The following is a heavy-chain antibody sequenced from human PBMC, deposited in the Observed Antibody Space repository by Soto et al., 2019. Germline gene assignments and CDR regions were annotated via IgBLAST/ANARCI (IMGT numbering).Heavy chain of an antibody. CDR3: AREQGITTFGVYSMYYYGMDV. J-gene: IGHJ6*02. V-gene: IGHV1-18*01. CDR2: ISTDNGNT. D-gene: IGHD3-3*01. Sequence: QVQLVQSVDAVKKPGASVKVSCKASGYTFTSSGISGVLQAPCQGLEWMGLISTDNGNTKYAQHLQGRVSMTTDTATRTAYMDLRSLRSEDTAVYYCAREQGITTFGVYSMYYYGMDVWGPGTTVTVSS. CDR1: GYTFTSSG.